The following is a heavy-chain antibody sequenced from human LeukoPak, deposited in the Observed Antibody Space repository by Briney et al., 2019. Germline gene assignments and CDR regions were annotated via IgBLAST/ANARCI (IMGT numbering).Heavy chain of an antibody. D-gene: IGHD3-3*01. CDR3: ARATEYYDFWSGYSYAFDI. CDR1: GFTFSSYW. J-gene: IGHJ3*02. Sequence: GGSRRLSCAASGFTFSSYWMSWVRQAPGKGLEWVANIKQDGSEKYYVDSVKGRFTISRDNAKNSLYLQMNSLRAEDTAVYYCARATEYYDFWSGYSYAFDIWGQGTMVTVSS. V-gene: IGHV3-7*01. CDR2: IKQDGSEK.